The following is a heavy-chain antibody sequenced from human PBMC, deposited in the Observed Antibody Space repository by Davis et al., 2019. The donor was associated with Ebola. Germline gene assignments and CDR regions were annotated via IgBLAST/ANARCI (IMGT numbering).Heavy chain of an antibody. CDR3: ARDREYSGYETYAFDI. Sequence: GGSLRLSCAASGFTFSGSAMHWVRQAPGKGLEWVSYISSSSSTIYYADSVKGRFTISRDNAKNSLYLQMNSLRAEDTAVYYCARDREYSGYETYAFDIWGQGTMVTVSS. D-gene: IGHD5-12*01. CDR1: GFTFSGSA. J-gene: IGHJ3*02. V-gene: IGHV3-48*04. CDR2: ISSSSSTI.